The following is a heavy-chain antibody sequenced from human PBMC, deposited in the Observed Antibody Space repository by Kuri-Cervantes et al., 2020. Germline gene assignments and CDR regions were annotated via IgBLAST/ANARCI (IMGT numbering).Heavy chain of an antibody. Sequence: GESLKISCAASGFTFSDYYMSWVRQAPGKGLEWVSSISSSSSYIYYADSVKGRFTISRDNAKNSLYLQMNSLRAEDTAVYYCAREYSSSSVGYWGQGTLVTVSS. CDR3: AREYSSSSVGY. CDR1: GFTFSDYY. J-gene: IGHJ4*02. V-gene: IGHV3-21*01. CDR2: ISSSSSYI. D-gene: IGHD6-6*01.